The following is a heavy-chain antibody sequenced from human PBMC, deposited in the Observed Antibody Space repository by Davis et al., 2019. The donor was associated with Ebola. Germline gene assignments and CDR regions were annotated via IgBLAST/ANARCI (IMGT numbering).Heavy chain of an antibody. J-gene: IGHJ4*02. CDR3: ARMIVEHDYGDYYFDY. V-gene: IGHV2-70*11. CDR1: GFSLSTSGMC. D-gene: IGHD4-17*01. CDR2: IDWDDDK. Sequence: SGPTLVKPTQTLTLTCTFSGFSLSTSGMCVSWIRQPPGKALEWLARIDWDDDKYYSTSLKTRLTISQDTSKNQVVLTMTNMDPVDTATYYCARMIVEHDYGDYYFDYWGQGTLVTVSS.